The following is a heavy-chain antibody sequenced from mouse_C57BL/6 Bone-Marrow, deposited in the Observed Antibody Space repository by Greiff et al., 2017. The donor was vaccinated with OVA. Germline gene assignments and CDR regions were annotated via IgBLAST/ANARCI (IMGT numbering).Heavy chain of an antibody. CDR3: TSDYGGFDY. V-gene: IGHV14-4*01. J-gene: IGHJ2*01. Sequence: SGAELVRPGASVKLSCTASGFNIKDDYMHWVKQRPEQGLEWIGWIDPENGDTEYASKFQGKATITADTSSNTAYLQLSSLTSEDTAVYYCTSDYGGFDYWGQGTTLTVSS. CDR2: IDPENGDT. CDR1: GFNIKDDY. D-gene: IGHD2-4*01.